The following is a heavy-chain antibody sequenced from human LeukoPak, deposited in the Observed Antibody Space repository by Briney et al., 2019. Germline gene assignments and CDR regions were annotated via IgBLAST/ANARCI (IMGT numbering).Heavy chain of an antibody. Sequence: ASVKVSCKASGYTFTSYGISWVRQAPGQGLEWMGWISAYNGNTNYAQKLQGRVTMTTDTSTSTAYMELRSLRSDDMAVYYCARGELGSSGYPSVQVDYWGQGTLVTVSS. CDR3: ARGELGSSGYPSVQVDY. CDR1: GYTFTSYG. J-gene: IGHJ4*02. CDR2: ISAYNGNT. V-gene: IGHV1-18*03. D-gene: IGHD3-22*01.